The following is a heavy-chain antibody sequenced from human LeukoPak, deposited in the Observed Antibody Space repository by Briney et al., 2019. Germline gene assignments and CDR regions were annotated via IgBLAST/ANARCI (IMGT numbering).Heavy chain of an antibody. V-gene: IGHV3-30*04. Sequence: PGKSLRLSCAASGFSFGTYAMHWVRQAPGKGLEWVALILYDGSLENTADSVRGRFIISRDDSKNTLFLQMNSLRIEDTAVYYCARGAILGGYNLIDDWGQGPLVTVSS. J-gene: IGHJ4*02. D-gene: IGHD1-26*01. CDR1: GFSFGTYA. CDR2: ILYDGSLE. CDR3: ARGAILGGYNLIDD.